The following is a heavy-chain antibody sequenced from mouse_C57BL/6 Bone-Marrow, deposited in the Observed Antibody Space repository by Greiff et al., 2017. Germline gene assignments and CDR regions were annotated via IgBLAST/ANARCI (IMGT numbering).Heavy chain of an antibody. CDR2: IYPSDSET. J-gene: IGHJ2*01. D-gene: IGHD1-1*01. CDR3: ARGTKDDYDD. Sequence: VQLQQPGAELVRPGSSVKLSCKASGYTFTSYWMEWVKQRPGQGLEWIGNIYPSDSETHYNQKFKDKATLTVDKSSSTAYMQLSSLTSEDSAVYYCARGTKDDYDDWGKGTTLTVAS. CDR1: GYTFTSYW. V-gene: IGHV1-61*01.